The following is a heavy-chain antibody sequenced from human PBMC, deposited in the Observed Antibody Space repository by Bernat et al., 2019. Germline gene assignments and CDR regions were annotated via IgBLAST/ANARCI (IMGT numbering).Heavy chain of an antibody. CDR2: ISGSGGST. CDR1: GFTFSSYA. CDR3: AKGKWELLARKYFQH. J-gene: IGHJ1*01. D-gene: IGHD1-26*01. Sequence: EVQLLESGGGLVQPGGSLRLSCAASGFTFSSYAMSWVRQAPGKGLEWVSAISGSGGSTYYADSVKGRFTISRDNAKNTLYLQMNSLRAEDTAVYYCAKGKWELLARKYFQHWGQGTLVTVSS. V-gene: IGHV3-23*01.